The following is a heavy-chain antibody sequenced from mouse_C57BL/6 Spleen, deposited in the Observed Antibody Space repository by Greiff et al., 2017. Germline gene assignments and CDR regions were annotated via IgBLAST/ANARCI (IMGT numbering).Heavy chain of an antibody. D-gene: IGHD2-12*01. Sequence: QVQLQQPGAELVRPGSSVKLSCKASGYTFTSYWMHWVKQRPIQGLEWIGNIDPSDSETHSNQKFKDKATLTVDQSSSTAYMQLSILSSEYSAVYYCARRGSYETDYARDCGGQGTSVTVSS. CDR2: IDPSDSET. CDR3: ARRGSYETDYARDC. CDR1: GYTFTSYW. J-gene: IGHJ4*01. V-gene: IGHV1-52*01.